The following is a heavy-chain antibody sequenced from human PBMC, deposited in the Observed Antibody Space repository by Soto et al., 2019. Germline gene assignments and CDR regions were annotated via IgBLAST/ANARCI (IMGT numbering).Heavy chain of an antibody. CDR3: AKGNWNYVGYFDD. Sequence: EVQLLESGGGLIQPGGSLRLSCAASGFTFSNFAMTWVRQAPGKGLEWVSTMSGSGGTTYYADSVKGRFTISRDNSKNTLSLQMNSPRAEDTAVYYCAKGNWNYVGYFDDWGQGTLVTVSS. CDR2: MSGSGGTT. V-gene: IGHV3-23*01. CDR1: GFTFSNFA. J-gene: IGHJ4*02. D-gene: IGHD1-7*01.